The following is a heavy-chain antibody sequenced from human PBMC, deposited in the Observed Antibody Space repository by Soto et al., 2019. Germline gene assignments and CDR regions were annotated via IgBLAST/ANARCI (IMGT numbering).Heavy chain of an antibody. V-gene: IGHV1-69*13. CDR1: GGTFSNYA. CDR3: AREGYYDSSGRIYYFDY. Sequence: ASVKDSCKASGGTFSNYAINWVRQAPGQGLEWMGGIIPIFGTANYAQKFQGRVTITADESTSTAYMELSSLRSEDTAVYYCAREGYYDSSGRIYYFDYWGQGTLVTVSS. J-gene: IGHJ4*02. D-gene: IGHD3-22*01. CDR2: IIPIFGTA.